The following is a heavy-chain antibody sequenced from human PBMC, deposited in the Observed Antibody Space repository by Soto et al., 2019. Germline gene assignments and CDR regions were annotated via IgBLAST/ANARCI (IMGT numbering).Heavy chain of an antibody. Sequence: GESLKISCKGPGYSFTSYWIGWVRQMPGKGLEWMGIIYPGDSDTKYNPSFQGQVTISADKSITTTYLRWTSLKASDTAIYYCAASIFYYGMDVWGQGTTVTVSS. J-gene: IGHJ6*02. V-gene: IGHV5-51*01. CDR2: IYPGDSDT. CDR1: GYSFTSYW. CDR3: AASIFYYGMDV.